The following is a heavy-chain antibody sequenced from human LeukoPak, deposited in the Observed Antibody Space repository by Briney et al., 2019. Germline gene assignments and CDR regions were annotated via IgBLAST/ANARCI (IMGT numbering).Heavy chain of an antibody. CDR2: VDTEDAET. CDR3: CSAYCSGGDCFHDAFDL. J-gene: IGHJ3*01. CDR1: GYKFTDYY. V-gene: IGHV1-69-2*01. Sequence: ASVKISCKASGYKFTDYYIHWVQEAPGKGLKWLGRVDTEDAETVYAEKFQGRVTITADTSIDTSYMELSSLTSEDTALYYCCSAYCSGGDCFHDAFDLWGQGTMVIVSS. D-gene: IGHD2-15*01.